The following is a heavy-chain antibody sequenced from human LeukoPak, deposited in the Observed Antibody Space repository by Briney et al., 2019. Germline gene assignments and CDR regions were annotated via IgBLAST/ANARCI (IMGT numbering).Heavy chain of an antibody. J-gene: IGHJ4*02. CDR2: ISYDGSNK. CDR1: GFTFSSYG. Sequence: PGGSLRLSCAASGFTFSSYGMHWVRQAPGKGLEWVAVISYDGSNKYYADSVKGRFTISRDNAKNSLYLQMNSLRAEDTALYYCAKDIKNRGYSYGLDYWGQGTLVTVSS. V-gene: IGHV3-30*18. D-gene: IGHD5-18*01. CDR3: AKDIKNRGYSYGLDY.